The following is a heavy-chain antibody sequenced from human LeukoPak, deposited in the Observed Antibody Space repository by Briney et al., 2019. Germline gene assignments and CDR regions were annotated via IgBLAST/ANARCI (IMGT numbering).Heavy chain of an antibody. Sequence: TSSETLSLTCTVSGGSISSSSYYWGWIRQPPGKGLEWIGSIYYSGSTYYNPSLKSRVTISVDASKNQFSLKLSSVTAADTAVYYCARDRYGGNSGEFDYWGQGTLVTVSS. V-gene: IGHV4-39*01. J-gene: IGHJ4*02. CDR3: ARDRYGGNSGEFDY. D-gene: IGHD4-23*01. CDR1: GGSISSSSYY. CDR2: IYYSGST.